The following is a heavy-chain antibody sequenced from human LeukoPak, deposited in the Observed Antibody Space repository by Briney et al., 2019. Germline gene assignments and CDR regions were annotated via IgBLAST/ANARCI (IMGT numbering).Heavy chain of an antibody. CDR2: ISSSGGST. D-gene: IGHD3-16*02. CDR3: ARSLSSRFSGPRRPYYFDS. Sequence: GGSLRLSCAASGFTFSSYGMHWVRQAPGKGQEWVAGISSSGGSTYYVDSVKGRFTISTDNSKNTLYLQMNSLRAEDTAVYYCARSLSSRFSGPRRPYYFDSWGQGTLVTVSS. CDR1: GFTFSSYG. V-gene: IGHV3-23*01. J-gene: IGHJ4*02.